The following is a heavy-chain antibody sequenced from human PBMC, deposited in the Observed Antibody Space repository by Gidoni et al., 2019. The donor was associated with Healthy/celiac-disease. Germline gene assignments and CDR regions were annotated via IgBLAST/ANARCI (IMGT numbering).Heavy chain of an antibody. D-gene: IGHD6-13*01. CDR2: ISGSGGST. V-gene: IGHV3-23*04. J-gene: IGHJ6*03. CDR3: AKGSSSSWYPYYYYYMDV. CDR1: GFAFSSSA. Sequence: EVQLVESGGGLVQPGGSLRLSCAASGFAFSSSAMSWGRQAPGKGLGWVSAISGSGGSTYYADSVKGRFTISRDNSKNTLYLQMNSLRAEDTAVYYCAKGSSSSWYPYYYYYMDVWGKGTTVTVSS.